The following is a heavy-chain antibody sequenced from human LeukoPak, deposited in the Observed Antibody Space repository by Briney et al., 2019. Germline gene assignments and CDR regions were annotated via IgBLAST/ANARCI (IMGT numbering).Heavy chain of an antibody. D-gene: IGHD3-16*01. J-gene: IGHJ4*02. CDR1: GDSVSSNIAS. CDR2: TYYRSKWYN. CDR3: ARAWGGGTWYFDY. V-gene: IGHV6-1*01. Sequence: SQTLSLTCAISGDSVSSNIASWNWIRQSPSRGLEWLGRTYYRSKWYNDYAVSVKSRMIINPDTSKNQFSLKLSSVTAADTAVYYCARAWGGGTWYFDYWGQGTLVTVSS.